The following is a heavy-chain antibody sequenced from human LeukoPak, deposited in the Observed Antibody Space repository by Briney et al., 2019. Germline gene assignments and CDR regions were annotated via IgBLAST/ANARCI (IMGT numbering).Heavy chain of an antibody. D-gene: IGHD1-26*01. J-gene: IGHJ4*02. CDR3: TRDMGGTYFDY. CDR2: ISYDGSNK. Sequence: GGSLRLSCAASGFTFSSYGMHWVRQAPGKGLEWVAVISYDGSNKYYADSVKGRFTISRDNSKNTLYLQMNSLRAEDTAVYYCTRDMGGTYFDYWGQGTLVTVSS. CDR1: GFTFSSYG. V-gene: IGHV3-30*03.